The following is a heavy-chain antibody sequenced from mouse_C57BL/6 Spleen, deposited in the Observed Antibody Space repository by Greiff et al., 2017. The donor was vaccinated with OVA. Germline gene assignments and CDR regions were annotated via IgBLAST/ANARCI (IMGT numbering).Heavy chain of an antibody. Sequence: EVQLQQSGAELVRPGASVKLSCTASGFNIKDYYMHWVKQRPEQGLEWIGRIDPEDGDTEYAPKFQGKATMTADTSSNTAYLQLSSLTSEDTAVYYGTATRETTVVATRYFEGWGTGTTVTVSS. D-gene: IGHD1-1*01. J-gene: IGHJ1*03. CDR2: IDPEDGDT. V-gene: IGHV14-1*01. CDR3: TATRETTVVATRYFEG. CDR1: GFNIKDYY.